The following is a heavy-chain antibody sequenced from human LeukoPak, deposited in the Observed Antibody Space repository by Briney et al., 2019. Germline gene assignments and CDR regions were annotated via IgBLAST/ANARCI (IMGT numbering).Heavy chain of an antibody. CDR1: GYSFVLYG. Sequence: ASVKVSCKASGYSFVLYGISWVRQAPGEGPEWMGWISGSTGDTNYAQKFQGRVTMTADTSTSTAYMELSRLRSDDTAVYYCARGYSYGPKYYYYYYMDVWGKGTTVTVSS. D-gene: IGHD5-18*01. J-gene: IGHJ6*03. CDR3: ARGYSYGPKYYYYYYMDV. CDR2: ISGSTGDT. V-gene: IGHV1-18*01.